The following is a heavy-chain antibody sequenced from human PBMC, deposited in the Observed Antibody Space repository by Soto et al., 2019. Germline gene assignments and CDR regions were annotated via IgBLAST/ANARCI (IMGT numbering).Heavy chain of an antibody. Sequence: GGSLRLSCAASGFTFSSYAMSWVRQAPGKGLEWVSAISGSGGSTYYADSVKGRFTISRDNSKNTLYLQMNSLRAEDTAVYYCAKSGYYDFWSGYPYYFDYWGQGTLVTVSS. D-gene: IGHD3-3*01. V-gene: IGHV3-23*01. J-gene: IGHJ4*02. CDR1: GFTFSSYA. CDR3: AKSGYYDFWSGYPYYFDY. CDR2: ISGSGGST.